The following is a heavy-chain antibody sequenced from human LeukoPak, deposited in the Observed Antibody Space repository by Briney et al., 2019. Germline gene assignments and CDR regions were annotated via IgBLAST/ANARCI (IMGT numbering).Heavy chain of an antibody. CDR2: INHSGST. Sequence: SETLSLTCAVYGGSFSGYYWSWIRQPPGKGLEWIGEINHSGSTNYNPSLKSRVTISVDTSKNQFSLKLSSVTAADTAVYYCARASDKGYFDLWGRGALVTVSS. V-gene: IGHV4-34*01. J-gene: IGHJ2*01. CDR1: GGSFSGYY. CDR3: ARASDKGYFDL. D-gene: IGHD2-15*01.